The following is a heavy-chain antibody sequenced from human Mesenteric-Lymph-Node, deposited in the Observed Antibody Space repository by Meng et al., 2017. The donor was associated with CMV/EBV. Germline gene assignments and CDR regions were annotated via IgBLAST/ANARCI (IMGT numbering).Heavy chain of an antibody. Sequence: GGSLRLSCAASGFTFSTYWMHWVRQAPGKGLVWVSGINGGMSTTTSAESVKGRFTISRDNAKDTLYLQMNSLRAEDTAVYYCARGVFGFGDGQDYWGQGTLVTVSS. CDR2: INGGMSTT. D-gene: IGHD3-10*01. CDR1: GFTFSTYW. J-gene: IGHJ4*02. V-gene: IGHV3-74*01. CDR3: ARGVFGFGDGQDY.